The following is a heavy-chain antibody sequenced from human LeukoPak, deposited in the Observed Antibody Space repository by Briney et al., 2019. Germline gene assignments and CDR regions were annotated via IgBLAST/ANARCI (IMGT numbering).Heavy chain of an antibody. CDR3: ARADPIAVAGTKGWFDP. CDR1: GGSISSSSYY. CDR2: IYYSGST. V-gene: IGHV4-39*07. D-gene: IGHD6-19*01. Sequence: SETLSLTCTVSGGSISSSSYYWGWIRQPPGKGLEWIGSIYYSGSTYYNPSLKSRVTISVDTSKNQFSLKLSSVTAADTAVYYCARADPIAVAGTKGWFDPWGQGTLVTVSS. J-gene: IGHJ5*02.